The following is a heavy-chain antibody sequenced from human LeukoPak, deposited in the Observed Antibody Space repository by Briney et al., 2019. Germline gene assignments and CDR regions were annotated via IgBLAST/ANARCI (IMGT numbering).Heavy chain of an antibody. CDR1: GFIFSSYA. CDR3: ARDRSMTPFDY. J-gene: IGHJ4*01. Sequence: GRSLRLSCAASGFIFSSYALHWVRQAPGKGLEWVAFISYDGTNKYYADSVKGRFTISRDNSKNTLSLLTNSLRAEDAAVYYCARDRSMTPFDYWGHGTLVTVSS. V-gene: IGHV3-30*04. D-gene: IGHD3-10*01. CDR2: ISYDGTNK.